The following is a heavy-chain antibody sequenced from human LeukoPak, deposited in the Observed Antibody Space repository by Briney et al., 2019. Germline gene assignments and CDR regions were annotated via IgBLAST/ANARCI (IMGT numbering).Heavy chain of an antibody. D-gene: IGHD3-3*01. CDR3: AXXXXDFWXXLIHY. J-gene: IGHJ4*02. V-gene: IGHV3-11*04. Sequence: GGSLRLSCAASGFTFSDYYMSWIRQAPGKGLEWVSYISSSGSTIYYADSVKGRFTISRDNAKNSLYLQMNSLRAEDTAVYYCAXXXXDFWXXLIHYWGQGTLVTVSS. CDR2: ISSSGSTI. CDR1: GFTFSDYY.